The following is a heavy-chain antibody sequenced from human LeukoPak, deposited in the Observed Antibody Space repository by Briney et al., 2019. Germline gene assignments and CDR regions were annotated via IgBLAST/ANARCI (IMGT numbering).Heavy chain of an antibody. Sequence: SSETLSLTCTVPGGSISSSSYYWGWIRQPPGKGLEWIGSISYSGSTYYNPSLKSRVTISVDTSKNQFSLKLSSVTAADTAVFYCATWESESSWDTAMSYRIDYWGQGTLVTVSS. CDR3: ATWESESSWDTAMSYRIDY. CDR2: ISYSGST. J-gene: IGHJ4*02. D-gene: IGHD5-18*01. CDR1: GGSISSSSYY. V-gene: IGHV4-39*01.